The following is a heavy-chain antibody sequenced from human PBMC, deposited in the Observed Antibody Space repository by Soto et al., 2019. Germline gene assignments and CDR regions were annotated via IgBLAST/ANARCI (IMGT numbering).Heavy chain of an antibody. J-gene: IGHJ4*02. CDR2: ISSSSSYI. D-gene: IGHD3-10*01. CDR3: ARYASSYYDSGSRHFDY. Sequence: GGSLRLSCAASGFTFSTYGINWVRKAPGKGREWVSSISSSSSYIYYADSVKGRFTTSRDNATTSLYLQMNSLRAEDTAVYSCARYASSYYDSGSRHFDYWGQGTLVTVSS. CDR1: GFTFSTYG. V-gene: IGHV3-21*01.